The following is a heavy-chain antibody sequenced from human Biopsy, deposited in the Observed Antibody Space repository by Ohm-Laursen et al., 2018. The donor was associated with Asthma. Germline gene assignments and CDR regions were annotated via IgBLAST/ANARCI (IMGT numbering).Heavy chain of an antibody. D-gene: IGHD3-3*02. V-gene: IGHV3-7*01. CDR3: ARTFHFWSPYHAEHYQL. CDR1: GFTFCDYW. CDR2: IKHDGTEK. Sequence: SLRLSCTASGFTFCDYWMSWVRQAPGKGLEWVANIKHDGTEKNHVDSLKGRFTISRDNAKNSLYLQMNSLRAEDTAVYYCARTFHFWSPYHAEHYQLWGQGTLVTVPS. J-gene: IGHJ1*01.